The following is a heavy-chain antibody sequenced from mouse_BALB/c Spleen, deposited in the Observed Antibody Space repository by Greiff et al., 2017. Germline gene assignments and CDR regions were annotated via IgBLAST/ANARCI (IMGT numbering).Heavy chain of an antibody. J-gene: IGHJ2*01. CDR2: IWAGGST. V-gene: IGHV2-9*02. Sequence: VKLQESGPGLVAPSQSLSITCTVSGFSLTSYGVHWVRQPPGKGLEWLGVIWAGGSTNYNSALMSRLSISKDNSKSQGFLKMNRLQTDDTAMYYFARDRDYGTPDYWGQGTTLTVSS. CDR3: ARDRDYGTPDY. D-gene: IGHD1-1*01. CDR1: GFSLTSYG.